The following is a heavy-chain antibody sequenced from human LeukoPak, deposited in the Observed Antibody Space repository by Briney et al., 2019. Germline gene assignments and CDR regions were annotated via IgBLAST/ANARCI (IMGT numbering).Heavy chain of an antibody. CDR2: IYYTGGT. CDR3: ASQRLTTGFGY. Sequence: SETLSLTCTVSGGSISSSSYYWGWIRQPPGKGLEWIGSIYYTGGTYYSPSLKSRVTISVDMSKNQFSLTLSSVTAADTAVYFCASQRLTTGFGYWGQGTLVTVSS. J-gene: IGHJ4*02. V-gene: IGHV4-39*01. CDR1: GGSISSSSYY. D-gene: IGHD1-1*01.